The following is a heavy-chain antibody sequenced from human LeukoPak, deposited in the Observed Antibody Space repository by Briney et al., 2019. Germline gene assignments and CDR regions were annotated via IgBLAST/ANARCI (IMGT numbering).Heavy chain of an antibody. CDR3: ARRGYCSSTSCYTFDY. CDR1: DASISGYY. V-gene: IGHV4-59*08. J-gene: IGHJ4*02. CDR2: IYYSGGT. Sequence: SETLSLTCTVSDASISGYYWSWIRQPPGKGLEWIGYIYYSGGTNYNPSLKSRVTISVDTSKNQFSLKLSSVTAADTSVYYCARRGYCSSTSCYTFDYWGQGTLVTVSS. D-gene: IGHD2-2*02.